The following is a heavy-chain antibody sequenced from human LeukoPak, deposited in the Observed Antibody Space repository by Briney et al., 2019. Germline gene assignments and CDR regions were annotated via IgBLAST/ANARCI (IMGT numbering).Heavy chain of an antibody. CDR1: GYTFTSYG. CDR3: AREREDIVVVVAATRGYYFDY. CDR2: INPSGGST. V-gene: IGHV1-46*01. D-gene: IGHD2-15*01. Sequence: ASVKVSCKASGYTFTSYGISWVRQAPGQGLEWMGIINPSGGSTSYAQKFQGRVTMTRDMSTSTVYMELSSLRSEDTAVYYCAREREDIVVVVAATRGYYFDYWGQGTLVTVSS. J-gene: IGHJ4*02.